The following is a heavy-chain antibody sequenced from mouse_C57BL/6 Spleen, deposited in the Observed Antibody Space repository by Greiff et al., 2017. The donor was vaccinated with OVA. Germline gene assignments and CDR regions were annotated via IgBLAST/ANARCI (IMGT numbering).Heavy chain of an antibody. V-gene: IGHV5-17*01. D-gene: IGHD1-1*01. J-gene: IGHJ1*03. CDR3: ARTYGSSLDWYFDV. CDR1: GFTFSDYG. Sequence: DVMLVESGGGLVKPGGSLKLSCAASGFTFSDYGMHWVRQAPEKGLEWVAYISSGSSTIYYADTVKGRFTISRDNAKNTLFLQMTSLRSEDTAMYYCARTYGSSLDWYFDVWGTGTTVTVSS. CDR2: ISSGSSTI.